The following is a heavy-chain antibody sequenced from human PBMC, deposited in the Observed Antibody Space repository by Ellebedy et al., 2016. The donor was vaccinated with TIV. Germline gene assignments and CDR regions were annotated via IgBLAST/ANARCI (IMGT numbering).Heavy chain of an antibody. Sequence: GGSLRLSXAASGFTFSNYAMSWVRQAPGKGLEWVSAIGGTGGSTSYADSVKGRFTISRDNSKNTLYLQMNSLRAEDTAVYYCARGRLGATNYYYYYMDVWGKGTTVTVSS. J-gene: IGHJ6*03. CDR3: ARGRLGATNYYYYYMDV. CDR2: IGGTGGST. V-gene: IGHV3-23*01. D-gene: IGHD2-15*01. CDR1: GFTFSNYA.